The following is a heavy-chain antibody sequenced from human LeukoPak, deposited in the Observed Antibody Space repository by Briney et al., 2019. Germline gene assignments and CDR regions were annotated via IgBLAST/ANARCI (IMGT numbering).Heavy chain of an antibody. J-gene: IGHJ4*02. CDR1: GFTFSSYA. Sequence: GGSLRLSCAASGFTFSSYAMSWVRQAPGKGLEWVSAISGSGGSTYYAASVKGRFTISRDNSKNTLYLQMNSLRAEDTAVYYCARDFTYYYDSSGYYYFDYWGQGTLVTVSS. D-gene: IGHD3-22*01. CDR2: ISGSGGST. V-gene: IGHV3-23*01. CDR3: ARDFTYYYDSSGYYYFDY.